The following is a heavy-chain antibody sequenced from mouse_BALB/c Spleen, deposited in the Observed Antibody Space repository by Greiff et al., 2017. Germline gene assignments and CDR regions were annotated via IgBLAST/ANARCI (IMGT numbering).Heavy chain of an antibody. J-gene: IGHJ4*01. D-gene: IGHD2-10*01. CDR1: GFTFRSYA. CDR3: ATSYYGKGGNYGMDD. V-gene: IGHV5-6-5*01. CDR2: ISSGGST. Sequence: EVKLMESGGGLVKPGGSLKLSCAASGFTFRSYAMSWVRQTPEKRLEWVASISSGGSTYYQDSVMGRFTISSDNARNILYLKMSSLRSADTAMYYCATSYYGKGGNYGMDDWGQGTSVTVSS.